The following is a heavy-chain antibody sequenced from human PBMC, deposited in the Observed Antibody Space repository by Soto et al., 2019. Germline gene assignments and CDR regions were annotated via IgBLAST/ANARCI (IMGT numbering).Heavy chain of an antibody. CDR1: GGTFSSCA. J-gene: IGHJ6*02. Sequence: SVKVSCKASGGTFSSCAISWVRQAPGQGLEWMGGIIPIFGTANYAQKFQGRVTITADESTSTAYMELSSLRSEDTAVYYCAXAYYYDSSATYYYYGMDVWAKGPRSPSP. CDR3: AXAYYYDSSATYYYYGMDV. D-gene: IGHD3-22*01. V-gene: IGHV1-69*13. CDR2: IIPIFGTA.